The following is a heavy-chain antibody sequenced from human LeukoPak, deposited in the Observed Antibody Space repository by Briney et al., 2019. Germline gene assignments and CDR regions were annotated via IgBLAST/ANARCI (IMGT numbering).Heavy chain of an antibody. D-gene: IGHD3-22*01. V-gene: IGHV3-30-3*01. Sequence: GGSLRLSCAASGFTFSDYAIHWVRQAPGKGLEWVAVISYDGNKKYYADSAKGRFTISRDNSKNTLYLQMNSLRSEDTAVYYCATDLGPYDSSGYLYGMDVWGQGTTVTVSS. CDR3: ATDLGPYDSSGYLYGMDV. CDR1: GFTFSDYA. J-gene: IGHJ6*02. CDR2: ISYDGNKK.